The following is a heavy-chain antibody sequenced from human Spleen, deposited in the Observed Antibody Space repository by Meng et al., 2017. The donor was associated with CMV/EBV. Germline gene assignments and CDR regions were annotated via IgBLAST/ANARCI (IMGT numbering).Heavy chain of an antibody. J-gene: IGHJ5*02. CDR3: ARGNAVVVIATLFTGLNVEDWFDP. CDR2: INPSGGST. CDR1: GYTFTDYY. V-gene: IGHV1-46*01. D-gene: IGHD2-21*01. Sequence: ASVKVSCKASGYTFTDYYMHWVRQAPGQGLEWMGIINPSGGSTSYAQKFQGRVTMTRDTSTSTVYMELSSLRSEDTAVYYCARGNAVVVIATLFTGLNVEDWFDPWGQGTLVTVS.